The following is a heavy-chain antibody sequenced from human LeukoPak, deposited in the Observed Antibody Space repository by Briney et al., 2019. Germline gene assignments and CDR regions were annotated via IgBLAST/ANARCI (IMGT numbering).Heavy chain of an antibody. CDR2: IWYDGSNK. CDR1: GFTFSSYG. V-gene: IGHV3-33*06. J-gene: IGHJ4*02. CDR3: AKFEMDTAMVDY. Sequence: GGSLRLSCAASGFTFSSYGMHWVRQAPGKGLEWVAVIWYDGSNKYYADSVKGRFTISRDNSKNTLYLQMNSLRAEDTAVYYCAKFEMDTAMVDYWGQGTLVTVSS. D-gene: IGHD5-18*01.